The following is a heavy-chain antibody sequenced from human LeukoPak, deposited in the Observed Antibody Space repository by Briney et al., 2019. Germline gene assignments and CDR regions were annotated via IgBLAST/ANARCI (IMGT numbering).Heavy chain of an antibody. D-gene: IGHD3-10*01. CDR2: IYYTGNT. CDR1: GASISSGTYY. Sequence: PSQTLSLTCTVSGASISSGTYYWTWIRQHPGKGLEWIGYIYYTGNTYYNPSLKSRLIISVDTSKNQFSLKLRSVTAADTAVYYCARAWGPQKIFYGSGSLDPWGQGTLVTVSS. J-gene: IGHJ5*02. CDR3: ARAWGPQKIFYGSGSLDP. V-gene: IGHV4-31*03.